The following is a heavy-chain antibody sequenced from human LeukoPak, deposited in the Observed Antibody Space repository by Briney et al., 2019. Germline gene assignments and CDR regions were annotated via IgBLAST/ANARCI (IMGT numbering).Heavy chain of an antibody. CDR3: ARATYQYSSSDFDY. Sequence: SETLSLTCSVYGGSFSGYYWSWIRQPPGKGLEWIGEINHSGSTNYNPSLKSRATISVDTSKNQFSLKLSSVTAADTAVYYCARATYQYSSSDFDYWGQGTLVTVSS. D-gene: IGHD6-6*01. CDR1: GGSFSGYY. V-gene: IGHV4-34*01. CDR2: INHSGST. J-gene: IGHJ4*02.